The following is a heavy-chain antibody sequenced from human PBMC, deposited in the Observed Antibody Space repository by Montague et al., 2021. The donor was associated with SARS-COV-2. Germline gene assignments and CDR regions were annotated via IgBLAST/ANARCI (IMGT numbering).Heavy chain of an antibody. J-gene: IGHJ4*02. D-gene: IGHD2-2*02. V-gene: IGHV4-34*01. CDR3: ARQYCGDTNCYRREYYFDQ. CDR2: INDSGST. CDR1: GGSFGGYY. Sequence: SETLSLTCAVYGGSFGGYYWSWIRRPPGTGLEWIGEINDSGSTKYNPSLRRRFIMSVDRSKNQVSLKVNAVTAADTAVYFCARQYCGDTNCYRREYYFDQWGQGTLVTVSS.